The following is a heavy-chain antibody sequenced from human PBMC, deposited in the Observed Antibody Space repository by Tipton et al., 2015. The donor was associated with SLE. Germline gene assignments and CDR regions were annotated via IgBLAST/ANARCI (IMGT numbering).Heavy chain of an antibody. J-gene: IGHJ4*02. CDR3: ASTGGYSYGPFDY. CDR2: INHSGST. D-gene: IGHD5-18*01. Sequence: TLSLTCAVYGGSFSGYYWSWIRQPPGKGLEWIGEINHSGSTNYNPSLKSRVAISVDTSKNQFSLKLSSVTAADTAVYYCASTGGYSYGPFDYWGQGTLVTVSS. CDR1: GGSFSGYY. V-gene: IGHV4-34*01.